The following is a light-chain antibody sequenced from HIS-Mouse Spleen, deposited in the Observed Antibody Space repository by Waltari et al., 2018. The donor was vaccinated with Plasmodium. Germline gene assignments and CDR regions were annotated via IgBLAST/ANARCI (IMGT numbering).Light chain of an antibody. CDR2: DAS. Sequence: DIQMTQSPSSLSASVGDRVTITSQASQDISKYLNWYQQKPGKAPKLLIYDASNLETGVPSRFSGSGSGTDFTFTISSLQPEDIATYYCQQYDNPSFTFGPGTKVDIK. V-gene: IGKV1-33*01. CDR1: QDISKY. CDR3: QQYDNPSFT. J-gene: IGKJ3*01.